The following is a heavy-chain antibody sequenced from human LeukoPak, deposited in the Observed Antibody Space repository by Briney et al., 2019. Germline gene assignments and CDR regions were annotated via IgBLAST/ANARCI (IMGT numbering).Heavy chain of an antibody. V-gene: IGHV5-51*01. CDR1: GYSFTSYW. CDR2: IYPGESDT. CDR3: ARGGFWSGYYDNYYYYYMDV. J-gene: IGHJ6*03. D-gene: IGHD3-3*01. Sequence: GESLKISCKGSGYSFTSYWIGWVRQMPGKGLEGMGIIYPGESDTRYSPSFPGQVTFPADKSIRTAYLQWSSLKGTDTAKYSCARGGFWSGYYDNYYYYYMDVWGKGTTVTVSS.